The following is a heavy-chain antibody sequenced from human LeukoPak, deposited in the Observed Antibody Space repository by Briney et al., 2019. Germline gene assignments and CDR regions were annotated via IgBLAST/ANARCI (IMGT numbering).Heavy chain of an antibody. V-gene: IGHV3-21*01. CDR3: ALSSGYLFDY. CDR2: ISSSSSYI. Sequence: GGSLRLSCAASGFTFSSYSMNWVRQAPGKGLEWVSSISSSSSYIYYADSVKGRSTISRDNAKNSLYLQMNSLRAEDTAVYYCALSSGYLFDYWGQGTLVTVSS. CDR1: GFTFSSYS. D-gene: IGHD3-22*01. J-gene: IGHJ4*02.